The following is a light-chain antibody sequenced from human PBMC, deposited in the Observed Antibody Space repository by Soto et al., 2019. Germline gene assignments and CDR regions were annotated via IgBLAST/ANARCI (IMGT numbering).Light chain of an antibody. V-gene: IGKV1-6*01. J-gene: IGKJ1*01. CDR2: AAS. CDR3: LQDYNYPWT. CDR1: QGIRND. Sequence: AIQMTQSPSSLSASVGDRVTITCRASQGIRNDLGWYQQKPGKAPKLLIYAASSLQSGVPSRFSGSGSGTDFTLTISSLQHEDFETYYCLQDYNYPWTLRQGTKVDIK.